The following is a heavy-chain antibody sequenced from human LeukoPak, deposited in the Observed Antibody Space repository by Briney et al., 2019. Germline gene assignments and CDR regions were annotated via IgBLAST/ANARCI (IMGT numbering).Heavy chain of an antibody. D-gene: IGHD6-13*01. J-gene: IGHJ4*02. V-gene: IGHV1-18*01. CDR3: VRELGIAAAGALDY. CDR2: ISAYNGNT. Sequence: GASVKVSCKASGYTFTSYGISWVRQAPGQGLEWMGWISAYNGNTNYAQKLQGRVTMTTDTSTSTAYMELRSLRSDDTAVYYCVRELGIAAAGALDYWGQGTLVTVSS. CDR1: GYTFTSYG.